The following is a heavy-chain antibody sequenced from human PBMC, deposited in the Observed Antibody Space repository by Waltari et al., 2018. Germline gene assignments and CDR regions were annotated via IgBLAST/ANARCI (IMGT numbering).Heavy chain of an antibody. CDR3: ARAYSGSYET. J-gene: IGHJ3*01. D-gene: IGHD1-26*01. CDR1: GFTFSSYW. V-gene: IGHV3-7*01. Sequence: EVQLVESGGDLVQPGGSLRLSCAASGFTFSSYWMTWVRQAPGKGWEWVANIQRDGNGKYKADSVKGRFTISRDNAKNSLYLQMNSLRAEDTAVYYCARAYSGSYETWGQGTLVTVSS. CDR2: IQRDGNGK.